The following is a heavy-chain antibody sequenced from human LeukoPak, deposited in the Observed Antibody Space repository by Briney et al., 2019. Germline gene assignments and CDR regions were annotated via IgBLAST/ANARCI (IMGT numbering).Heavy chain of an antibody. J-gene: IGHJ4*02. CDR3: ARVHMFLWYFDS. Sequence: GGSLRLSCAASGFTISSNYMSWVHQAPGKGLEWVSIIYSDGRTYYPDSVKGRFTISRDNSKNTVYLQMNSLRAEDTAVYYCARVHMFLWYFDSWGQGTLVTVSS. CDR1: GFTISSNY. D-gene: IGHD2-21*01. V-gene: IGHV3-53*01. CDR2: IYSDGRT.